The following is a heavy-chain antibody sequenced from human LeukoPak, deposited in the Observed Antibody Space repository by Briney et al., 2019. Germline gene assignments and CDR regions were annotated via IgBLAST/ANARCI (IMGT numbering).Heavy chain of an antibody. D-gene: IGHD3-16*01. CDR1: GGSISTGSYY. J-gene: IGHJ5*02. CDR3: ARDDKGGWFDP. Sequence: SETLSLTCTVSGGSISTGSYYWSWIRQHPGKGLEWIGYIYSSGSTYYNPSLKSRVTISVDTSKNQFSLKLSSLTAAGTAVYYCARDDKGGWFDPWGQGTLVTVSS. V-gene: IGHV4-31*03. CDR2: IYSSGST.